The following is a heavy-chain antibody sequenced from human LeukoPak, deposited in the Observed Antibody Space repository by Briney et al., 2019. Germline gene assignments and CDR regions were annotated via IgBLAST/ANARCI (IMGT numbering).Heavy chain of an antibody. J-gene: IGHJ5*02. CDR3: ARLVTMVRGGSNWFDP. CDR2: IYTSGST. Sequence: SETLSLTCTVSGGSISSGSYYWSWIRQPAGKGLEWIGRIYTSGSTNYNPSLKSRVTISVDTSKNQCSLKLSSVTAADTAVYYCARLVTMVRGGSNWFDPWGQGTLVTVSS. V-gene: IGHV4-61*02. CDR1: GGSISSGSYY. D-gene: IGHD3-10*01.